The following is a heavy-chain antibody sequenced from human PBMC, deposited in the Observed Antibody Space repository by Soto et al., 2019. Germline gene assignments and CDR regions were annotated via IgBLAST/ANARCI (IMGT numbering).Heavy chain of an antibody. V-gene: IGHV3-21*01. D-gene: IGHD4-17*01. CDR1: GFTFSSYS. CDR2: ISSSSSYI. CDR3: ARVDYGDPYFDY. J-gene: IGHJ4*02. Sequence: GGSLRLSCAASGFTFSSYSMNWVRQAPGKGLEWVSSISSSSSYIYYADSVKGRFTISRDNAKNSLYLQMNSLRAEDTAVYYCARVDYGDPYFDYWGQGTLVTVSS.